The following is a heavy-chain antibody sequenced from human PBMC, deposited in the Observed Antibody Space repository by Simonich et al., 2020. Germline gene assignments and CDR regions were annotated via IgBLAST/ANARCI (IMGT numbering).Heavy chain of an antibody. Sequence: QVQLVQSGAEVKKPGASVKVSCKASGYTFTSYDIHWVRQASGQGLEWVGWMNHNGGNTGYAQKFQGRVTITRNTSISTAYMELSSLRSEDTAVYYCARARYCSSTSCYNWFDPWGQGTLVTVSS. CDR2: MNHNGGNT. CDR3: ARARYCSSTSCYNWFDP. CDR1: GYTFTSYD. J-gene: IGHJ5*02. V-gene: IGHV1-8*03. D-gene: IGHD2-2*01.